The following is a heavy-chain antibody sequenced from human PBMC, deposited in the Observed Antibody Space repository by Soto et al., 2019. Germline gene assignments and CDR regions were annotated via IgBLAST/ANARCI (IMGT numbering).Heavy chain of an antibody. V-gene: IGHV4-59*01. Sequence: PSETLSLTCTVSGASITSYYWSWIRQPPGKGLEWIGYVYYSGSSNYNPSLKSRVAISVDTSKNQFSLKVSSVTAADTAMYYCARGTQGDSWGQGTLVTVS. CDR1: GASITSYY. CDR2: VYYSGSS. CDR3: ARGTQGDS. J-gene: IGHJ4*02.